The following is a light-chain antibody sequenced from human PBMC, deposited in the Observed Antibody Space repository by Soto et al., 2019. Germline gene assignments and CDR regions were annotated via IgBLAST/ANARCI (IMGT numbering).Light chain of an antibody. CDR3: LQYFTTPTWT. J-gene: IGKJ1*01. CDR2: WAS. V-gene: IGKV4-1*01. Sequence: DVVMTQSPDYLAVSLGERATINCKSSQSVLYTSNNKNYLAWYQHKPGQPPKLLIYWASTRESGVPDRFSGSGSGTDFTLTISSLQAEDVALYYCLQYFTTPTWTFGQGTKVEIK. CDR1: QSVLYTSNNKNY.